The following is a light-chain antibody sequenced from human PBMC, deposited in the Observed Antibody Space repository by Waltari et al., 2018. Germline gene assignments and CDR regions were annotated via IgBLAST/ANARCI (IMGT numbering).Light chain of an antibody. CDR1: QNISNW. V-gene: IGKV1-5*03. CDR2: KAS. Sequence: DVQMNQSPSTLSASVGDSVNITCRASQNISNWLSWYQQTPGKAPKLLVYKASSLESGVPSRFSGSGSGTEFTLSISSLQPDEFATYYCLQYNSYSGITFGQGTRLEIK. J-gene: IGKJ5*01. CDR3: LQYNSYSGIT.